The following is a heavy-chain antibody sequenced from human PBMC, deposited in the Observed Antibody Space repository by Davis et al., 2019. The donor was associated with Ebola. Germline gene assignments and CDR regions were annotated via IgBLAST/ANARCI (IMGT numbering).Heavy chain of an antibody. CDR1: GGSFSGYY. CDR3: ARHRGRYCSGGSCFPGWYFDL. V-gene: IGHV4-34*01. CDR2: IYHSGST. J-gene: IGHJ2*01. Sequence: SETLSLTCAVYGGSFSGYYWSWIRQPPGKGLEWIGEIYHSGSTNYNPSLKSRVTISVDTSKNQFSLKLSSVTAADTAVYYCARHRGRYCSGGSCFPGWYFDLWGRGTLVTVSS. D-gene: IGHD2-15*01.